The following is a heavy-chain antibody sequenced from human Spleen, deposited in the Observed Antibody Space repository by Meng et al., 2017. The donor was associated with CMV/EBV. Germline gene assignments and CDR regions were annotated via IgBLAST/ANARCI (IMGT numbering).Heavy chain of an antibody. Sequence: GESLKISCAASGFTFSDYYMSWIRQAPGKGLEWVSYISSSGSSIYYADSVKGRFTISRDNSKNTLYLQMNSLRAEDTAVYYCARGGPGGYYDFWSGSDYWGQGTLVTVSS. D-gene: IGHD3-3*01. CDR3: ARGGPGGYYDFWSGSDY. V-gene: IGHV3-11*04. J-gene: IGHJ4*02. CDR1: GFTFSDYY. CDR2: ISSSGSSI.